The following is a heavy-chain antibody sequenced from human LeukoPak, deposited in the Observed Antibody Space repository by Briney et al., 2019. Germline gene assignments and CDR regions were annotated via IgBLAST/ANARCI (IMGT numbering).Heavy chain of an antibody. CDR1: GFTVSSNY. CDR2: IYSGGST. V-gene: IGHV3-53*04. J-gene: IGHJ4*02. D-gene: IGHD6-19*01. Sequence: GGSLRLSCAASGFTVSSNYMSWVRQAPGKGLEWVSVIYSGGSTYYADSVKGRFTISRHNSKNTLHLQMNSLRAEDTAVYYCARGAAVAGTSGEFDYWGQGTLVTVSS. CDR3: ARGAAVAGTSGEFDY.